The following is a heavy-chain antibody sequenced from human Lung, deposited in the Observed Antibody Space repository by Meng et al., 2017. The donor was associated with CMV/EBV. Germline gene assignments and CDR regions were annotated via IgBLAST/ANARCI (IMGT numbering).Heavy chain of an antibody. CDR3: ARDPHFGALDY. CDR1: GFTFSSSH. J-gene: IGHJ4*02. CDR2: IKYDGSDK. Sequence: GESXKISCVASGFTFSSSHMSWVRQAPGKGLEWVANIKYDGSDKGYVGSVEGRFTISRDNAKNSVYLQMNTLRVEDTAVYYCARDPHFGALDYWGQGTLGTVSS. V-gene: IGHV3-7*01. D-gene: IGHD3-10*01.